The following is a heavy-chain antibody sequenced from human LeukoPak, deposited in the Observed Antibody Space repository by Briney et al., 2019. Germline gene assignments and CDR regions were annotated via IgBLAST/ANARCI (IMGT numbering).Heavy chain of an antibody. CDR3: AKDTAYYYDSSAPQGFDP. CDR1: GFTFSSYA. CDR2: ISGSGGST. J-gene: IGHJ5*02. V-gene: IGHV3-23*01. Sequence: GGSLRLSCAASGFTFSSYAMSWVRQAPGKGLEWVSAISGSGGSTYYPDSVKGRFTISRDNSKNTLYLQMNSLRAEDTAVYYCAKDTAYYYDSSAPQGFDPWGQGTLVTVSS. D-gene: IGHD3-22*01.